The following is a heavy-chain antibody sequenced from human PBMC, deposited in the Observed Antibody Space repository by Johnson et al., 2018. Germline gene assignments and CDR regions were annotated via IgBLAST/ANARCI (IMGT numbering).Heavy chain of an antibody. V-gene: IGHV1-69*12. CDR2: IIPIFGTA. Sequence: QVQLVQSGAEVKKPGSSVKVSCKASGGTFSSYAISWVRQAPGQGLEWMGGIIPIFGTANYAQKFQGRVTITADEATSTAYRELSSLRSEATAVYFCARVMVAGYGMDVWGQGTTVTVSS. CDR1: GGTFSSYA. D-gene: IGHD3-10*01. CDR3: ARVMVAGYGMDV. J-gene: IGHJ6*02.